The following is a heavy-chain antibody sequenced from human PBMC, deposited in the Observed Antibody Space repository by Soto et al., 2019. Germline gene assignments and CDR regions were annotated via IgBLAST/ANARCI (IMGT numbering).Heavy chain of an antibody. CDR1: GGSISSGGYS. CDR2: IYHSGST. J-gene: IGHJ5*02. D-gene: IGHD3-22*01. V-gene: IGHV4-30-2*01. CDR3: ARAVDEYYYDSSGYNWFDP. Sequence: SETLSLTCAVSGGSISSGGYSWSWIRQPPGKGLEWIGYIYHSGSTYYKPSLKSRVTISVGRSKNQFSLKLSSVTAADPAVYYCARAVDEYYYDSSGYNWFDPWGQGPLVTVSS.